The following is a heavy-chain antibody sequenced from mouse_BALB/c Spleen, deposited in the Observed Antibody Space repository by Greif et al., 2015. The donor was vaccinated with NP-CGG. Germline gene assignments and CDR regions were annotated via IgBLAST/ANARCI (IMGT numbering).Heavy chain of an antibody. CDR3: ARRVVASSFDY. J-gene: IGHJ2*01. D-gene: IGHD1-1*01. V-gene: IGHV14-3*02. Sequence: VQLKQSGAELVKPGASVKLPCTASGFNIKDTYMHWVKQRPEQGLEWIGRIDPANGNTKYDPKFQGKATITADTSSNTAYLQLSSLTSEDTAVYYCARRVVASSFDYWGQGTTLTVSS. CDR2: IDPANGNT. CDR1: GFNIKDTY.